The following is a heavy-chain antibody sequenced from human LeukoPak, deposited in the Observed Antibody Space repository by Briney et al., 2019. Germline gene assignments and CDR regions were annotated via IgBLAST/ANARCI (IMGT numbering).Heavy chain of an antibody. CDR2: INHSGST. J-gene: IGHJ4*02. V-gene: IGHV4-34*01. CDR1: GGSFSGYY. CDR3: ARGGPRTTMIVVVDRDYYFDY. Sequence: PSEALSLTCAVYGGSFSGYYWSWIRQPPGKGLEWIGEINHSGSTDYNPSLKSRVTISVDTSKNQFSLKLSSVTAADTAVYYCARGGPRTTMIVVVDRDYYFDYWGQGTLVTVSS. D-gene: IGHD3-22*01.